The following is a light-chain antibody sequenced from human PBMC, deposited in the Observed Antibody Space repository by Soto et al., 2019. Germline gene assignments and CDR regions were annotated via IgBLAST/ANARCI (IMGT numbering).Light chain of an antibody. J-gene: IGLJ3*02. CDR3: QSYDSSLSAL. V-gene: IGLV1-40*01. CDR1: SSAIGAGYD. CDR2: GNS. Sequence: QCVLTQPPSVSGAPGQRVTISCTGSSSAIGAGYDVHWYQQLPGTAPKLLIYGNSNRPSGVPDRFSGSKSGTSASLAITGLQAEDEADYYCQSYDSSLSALFGGGTKLTVL.